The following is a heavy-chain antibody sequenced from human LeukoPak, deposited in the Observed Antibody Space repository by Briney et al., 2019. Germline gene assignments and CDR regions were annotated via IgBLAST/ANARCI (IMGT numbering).Heavy chain of an antibody. CDR1: GYTFTSYG. V-gene: IGHV1-18*01. CDR2: ISAYNGNT. Sequence: ASVKVSCKASGYTFTSYGISWVRQAPGQGLEWMGWISAYNGNTNYAQKLQGRVTMTTDTSTSTAYMELRSLRSDDTAVYYCARGPGSRGNYYFYYMDVWGKGTTVTVSS. J-gene: IGHJ6*03. CDR3: ARGPGSRGNYYFYYMDV.